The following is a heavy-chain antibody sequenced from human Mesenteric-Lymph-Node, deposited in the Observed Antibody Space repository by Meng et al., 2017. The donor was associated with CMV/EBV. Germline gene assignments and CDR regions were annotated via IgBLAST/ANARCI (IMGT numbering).Heavy chain of an antibody. CDR2: VSGSGGST. CDR3: AKDHGPGDSYKYGMDV. D-gene: IGHD4-17*01. J-gene: IGHJ6*02. Sequence: GGSLRLSCAASGFTFSNAWMSWVRQAPGKGLEWVSGVSGSGGSTQYADSVKGRFTISRDNSKNTLYLQMNSLRAEDTAVYYCAKDHGPGDSYKYGMDVWGQGTTVTVSS. V-gene: IGHV3-23*01. CDR1: GFTFSNAW.